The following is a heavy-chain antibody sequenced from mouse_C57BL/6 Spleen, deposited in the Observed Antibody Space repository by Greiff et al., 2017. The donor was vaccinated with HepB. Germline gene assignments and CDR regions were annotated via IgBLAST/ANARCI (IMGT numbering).Heavy chain of an antibody. J-gene: IGHJ3*01. V-gene: IGHV1-69*01. CDR3: APAYYSNYGGFAY. CDR2: IDPSDSYT. D-gene: IGHD2-5*01. CDR1: GYTFTSYW. Sequence: QVQLQQPGAELVMPGASVKLSCKASGYTFTSYWMHWVKQRPGQGLEWIGEIDPSDSYTNYNQKFKGKSTLTVDKSSSTAYMQLNSLTSEDSAVYYCAPAYYSNYGGFAYWGQGTLVTVSA.